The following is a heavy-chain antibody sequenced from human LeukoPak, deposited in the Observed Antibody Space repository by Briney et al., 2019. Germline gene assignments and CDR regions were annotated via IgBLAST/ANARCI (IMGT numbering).Heavy chain of an antibody. Sequence: PGGSLRLSCAASGFTFSSYAMSWVRQAPGKGLEWVSAISGSGGSTYYADSVKGRFTISRDNSKNTVYLQMDSLRSEDTAIYYCARSLTMVRGYDHWGQGTLLTVSS. CDR2: ISGSGGST. J-gene: IGHJ4*02. CDR1: GFTFSSYA. D-gene: IGHD3-10*01. CDR3: ARSLTMVRGYDH. V-gene: IGHV3-23*01.